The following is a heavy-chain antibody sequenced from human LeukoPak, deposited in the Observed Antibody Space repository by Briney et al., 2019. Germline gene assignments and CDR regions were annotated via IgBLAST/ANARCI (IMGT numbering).Heavy chain of an antibody. Sequence: PSETLSLTCTVSGGSISSYYWSWIRQPPGKGLEWIGYIYYSGSTNYNPSLKSRVTISADTSKNQFSLKLSSVTAADTAVYYCARVSPTYYYDSSGYYFDYWGQGTLVTVSS. CDR1: GGSISSYY. J-gene: IGHJ4*02. D-gene: IGHD3-22*01. V-gene: IGHV4-59*01. CDR3: ARVSPTYYYDSSGYYFDY. CDR2: IYYSGST.